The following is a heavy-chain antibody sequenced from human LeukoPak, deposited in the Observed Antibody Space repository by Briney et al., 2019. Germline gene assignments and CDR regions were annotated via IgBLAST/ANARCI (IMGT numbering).Heavy chain of an antibody. CDR2: ISSGSIAI. Sequence: GGSLRLSCAASGLTVNDVWMNWVRQAPGKGLEWVSYISSGSIAIHFADSVKGRFTISRDNAKNSLYLQMNSLRAEDTAVYYCARDRGRYFDYWGQGALVTVSS. CDR1: GLTVNDVW. CDR3: ARDRGRYFDY. J-gene: IGHJ4*02. V-gene: IGHV3-48*04.